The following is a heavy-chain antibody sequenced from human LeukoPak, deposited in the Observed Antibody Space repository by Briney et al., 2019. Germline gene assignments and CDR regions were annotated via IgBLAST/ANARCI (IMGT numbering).Heavy chain of an antibody. V-gene: IGHV3-30*10. CDR2: ISYDGRKQ. J-gene: IGHJ6*02. D-gene: IGHD3-10*01. CDR3: ARDMGIYNMDV. CDR1: GFTFGTYA. Sequence: GGSLRPSCAASGFTFGTYAMHWVRQAPGKGLEWVAVISYDGRKQTYTDSVKGRFTISRDNSKNTLYLQMNSLRAEDTAIYYCARDMGIYNMDVWGQGTTVIVSS.